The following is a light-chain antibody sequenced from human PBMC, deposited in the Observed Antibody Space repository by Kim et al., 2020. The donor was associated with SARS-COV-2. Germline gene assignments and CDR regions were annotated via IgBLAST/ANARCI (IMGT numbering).Light chain of an antibody. CDR2: DDS. J-gene: IGLJ3*02. V-gene: IGLV3-21*04. CDR1: NIGSKS. Sequence: SYELTQPPSVSVAPGETARITCGGNNIGSKSVRWYQQRPGQAPVLVIHDDSDRPSGIPERFSGSNFGDTATLTITRVEAGDEGDYYCQVSDTSIDQVFGGGTKVTVL. CDR3: QVSDTSIDQV.